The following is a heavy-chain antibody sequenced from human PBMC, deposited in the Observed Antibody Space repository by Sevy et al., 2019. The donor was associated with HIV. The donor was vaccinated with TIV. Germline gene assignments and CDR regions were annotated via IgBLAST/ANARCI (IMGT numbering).Heavy chain of an antibody. CDR3: AKGMEFSFMLSQVPLTAFES. V-gene: IGHV1-69*13. D-gene: IGHD3-16*02. CDR2: ILPVFGTT. J-gene: IGHJ4*02. CDR1: GGTFSNHI. Sequence: ASVKVSCQTSGGTFSNHIINWVRQAPGHEFEWMGGILPVFGTTNYAQRFRGRVTFAADDSTKTHYMVLSSLRSDDTAFYYCAKGMEFSFMLSQVPLTAFESWGQGTLVTVSS.